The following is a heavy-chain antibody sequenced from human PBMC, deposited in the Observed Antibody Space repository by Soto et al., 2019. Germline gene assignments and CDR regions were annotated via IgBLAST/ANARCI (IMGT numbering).Heavy chain of an antibody. CDR2: INPHGGST. Sequence: ASVKVSCKAPRDTFTSYYINWVRQAPGQGLEWMGVINPHGGSTAYAQKVQGRVSVTTDTSTNTVYMELSGLRYDDTALYYCARSGEHPFDFWGQGTLVTVSS. V-gene: IGHV1-46*01. J-gene: IGHJ4*02. CDR1: RDTFTSYY. CDR3: ARSGEHPFDF. D-gene: IGHD6-25*01.